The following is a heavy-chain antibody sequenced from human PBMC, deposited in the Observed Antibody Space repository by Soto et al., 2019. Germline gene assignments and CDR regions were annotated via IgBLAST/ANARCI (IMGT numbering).Heavy chain of an antibody. D-gene: IGHD2-8*01. Sequence: ASVKVSCKASGFTFTSSAFQWLRQARGQRLEWIGWIAVGSGYTNYAQRFQDRVTLTRDMSTATTYMELSRLTSEGTAIYYCAADATAWQQMVPSDYWGQGTLVTVSS. J-gene: IGHJ4*02. V-gene: IGHV1-58*01. CDR3: AADATAWQQMVPSDY. CDR1: GFTFTSSA. CDR2: IAVGSGYT.